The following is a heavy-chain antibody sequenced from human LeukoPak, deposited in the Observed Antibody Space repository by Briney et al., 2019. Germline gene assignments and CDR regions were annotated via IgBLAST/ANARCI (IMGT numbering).Heavy chain of an antibody. CDR2: INHSGST. J-gene: IGHJ6*02. CDR3: ARGVVVVPAALSEAQYYYGMDV. Sequence: SETLSLTCAVYGGSFSGYYWSWIRQPPGKGLEWIGEINHSGSTNYNPSLKSRVTISVDTSKNQFSLKLSSVTAADTAVYYCARGVVVVPAALSEAQYYYGMDVWGQGTTVTVSS. V-gene: IGHV4-34*01. D-gene: IGHD2-2*01. CDR1: GGSFSGYY.